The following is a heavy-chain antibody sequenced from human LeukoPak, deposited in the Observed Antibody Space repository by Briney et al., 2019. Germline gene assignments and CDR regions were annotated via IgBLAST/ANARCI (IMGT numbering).Heavy chain of an antibody. CDR2: MNPNSGNT. Sequence: AASVKVSCKASGYTFTSYDINWVRQATGQGLEWMGWMNPNSGNTGYAQKFQGRVTMTRDTSISTAYMELSRLRSDDTAVYYCARAGYSSGWSFWGQGTLVTVSS. CDR3: ARAGYSSGWSF. D-gene: IGHD6-19*01. V-gene: IGHV1-8*01. J-gene: IGHJ4*02. CDR1: GYTFTSYD.